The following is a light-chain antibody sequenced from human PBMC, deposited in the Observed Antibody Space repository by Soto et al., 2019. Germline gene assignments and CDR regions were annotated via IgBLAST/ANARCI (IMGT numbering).Light chain of an antibody. CDR1: QSISSY. CDR3: QQSYSTPQT. Sequence: MQMTHAPASLSASVLYGVSITLRASQSISSYLNWYQQKPGKAPKLLIYAASSLQSGVPSRFSGSGSGTDFTLTISSLQPEDFATYYCQQSYSTPQTFGQGTKVDIK. J-gene: IGKJ1*01. CDR2: AAS. V-gene: IGKV1-39*01.